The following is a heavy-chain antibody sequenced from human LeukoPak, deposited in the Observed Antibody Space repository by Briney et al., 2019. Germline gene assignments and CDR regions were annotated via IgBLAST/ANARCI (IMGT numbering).Heavy chain of an antibody. J-gene: IGHJ4*02. D-gene: IGHD5-12*01. Sequence: GGSLRLSCAASGFTFSDHYMSWIRQAPGKGLEWVSYISSSSSTIYYADSVKGRFTISRDNAKNSLYLQMNSLRAEDTAVYYCARGSTTEYSGYGIGVDYWGQGTLVTVSS. CDR1: GFTFSDHY. V-gene: IGHV3-11*04. CDR3: ARGSTTEYSGYGIGVDY. CDR2: ISSSSSTI.